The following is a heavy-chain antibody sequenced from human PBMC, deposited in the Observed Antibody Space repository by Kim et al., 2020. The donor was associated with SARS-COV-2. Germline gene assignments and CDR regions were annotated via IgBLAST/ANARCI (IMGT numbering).Heavy chain of an antibody. J-gene: IGHJ4*02. Sequence: GGSLRLSCAASGFTFSSYSMNWVRQAPGKGLEWVSSISSSSSYIYYADSVKGRFTISRDNAKNSLYLQMNSLRAEDTAVYYCASLDGSGRLPFDYWGQGTLVTVSS. D-gene: IGHD3-10*01. V-gene: IGHV3-21*01. CDR2: ISSSSSYI. CDR1: GFTFSSYS. CDR3: ASLDGSGRLPFDY.